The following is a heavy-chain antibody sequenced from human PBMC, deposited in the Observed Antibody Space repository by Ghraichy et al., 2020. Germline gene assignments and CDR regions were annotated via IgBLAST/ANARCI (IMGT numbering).Heavy chain of an antibody. Sequence: SETLSLTCSVFGTPITSYYWSWVRQPPGKGLEYLGYIYYSGITDYNPSLKSRASMSVDMSKNQFSLKLSSVTAADTAVYYCARGGFTSTTAFGTFYDWGQGTLVTVSS. D-gene: IGHD1-7*01. J-gene: IGHJ4*02. CDR2: IYYSGIT. CDR1: GTPITSYY. V-gene: IGHV4-59*01. CDR3: ARGGFTSTTAFGTFYD.